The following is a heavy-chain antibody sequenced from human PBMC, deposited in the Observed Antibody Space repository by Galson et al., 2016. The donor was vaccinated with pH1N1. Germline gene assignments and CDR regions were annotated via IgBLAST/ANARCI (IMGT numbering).Heavy chain of an antibody. CDR1: GFIFSDYW. CDR2: INQDGSRK. CDR3: ATEGYYTSLC. D-gene: IGHD1-26*01. Sequence: SLRLSCAASGFIFSDYWMSWVRQAPGKGLEWVAKINQDGSRKYYVDSMKGRCTISRDNAENSLSLQMNSLRVEDTALYYCATEGYYTSLCWGQGILVTV. V-gene: IGHV3-7*01. J-gene: IGHJ4*02.